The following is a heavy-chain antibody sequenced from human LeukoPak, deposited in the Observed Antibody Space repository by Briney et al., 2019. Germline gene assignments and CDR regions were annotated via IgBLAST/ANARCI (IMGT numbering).Heavy chain of an antibody. D-gene: IGHD3-3*01. CDR3: ASSTIFQYY. V-gene: IGHV4-61*02. CDR2: IYTSGST. J-gene: IGHJ4*02. CDR1: GGSISSGSYY. Sequence: SETLSLTCTVSGGSISSGSYYWSWIRQPAGEGLEWIGRIYTSGSTNYNPSLKSRVTISVDTSKNQFSLKLSSVTAADTAVYYCASSTIFQYYWGQGTLVTVSS.